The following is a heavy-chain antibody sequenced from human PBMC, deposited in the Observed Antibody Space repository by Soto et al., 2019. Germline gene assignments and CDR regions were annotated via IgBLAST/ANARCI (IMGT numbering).Heavy chain of an antibody. V-gene: IGHV4-61*01. CDR2: IYYSGST. CDR3: ARDRSGSYYY. CDR1: GGSVSSGSYY. J-gene: IGHJ4*02. Sequence: PSETLSLTCTVSGGSVSSGSYYWSWIRQPPGKGLEWIGYIYYSGSTDYNPSLKSRVTISVDTSKNQFSLKLSSVTAADTAVYYCARDRSGSYYYWGQGTLVTVSS. D-gene: IGHD1-26*01.